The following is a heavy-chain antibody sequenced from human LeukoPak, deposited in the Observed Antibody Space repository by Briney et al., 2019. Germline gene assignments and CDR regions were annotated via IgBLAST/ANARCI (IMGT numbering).Heavy chain of an antibody. CDR2: IIPILGMA. V-gene: IGHV1-69*02. D-gene: IGHD6-13*01. J-gene: IGHJ6*02. CDR1: GGTFSSYT. Sequence: GASVKVSCKASGGTFSSYTISWVRQAPGQGLEWMGRIIPILGMANYAQKFQGRVTITADKSTSTAYMELSSLRSEDTAVHYCARVGVGGSSSWYYYYYGMDVWGQGTTVTVSS. CDR3: ARVGVGGSSSWYYYYYGMDV.